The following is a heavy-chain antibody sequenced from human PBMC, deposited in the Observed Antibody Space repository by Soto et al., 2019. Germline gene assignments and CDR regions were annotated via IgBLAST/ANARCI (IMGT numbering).Heavy chain of an antibody. J-gene: IGHJ4*02. CDR2: IYNSGST. CDR3: ASGGSSGWDRAFDY. D-gene: IGHD6-25*01. Sequence: SETLSLTCAVSGGSISSSNWWSWVRQPPGKVLEWTGKIYNSGSTNYKASLKSRVTISVDKAKNQFSLKMNTVTAADTAVYYCASGGSSGWDRAFDYWAQGPLVTV. V-gene: IGHV4-4*02. CDR1: GGSISSSNW.